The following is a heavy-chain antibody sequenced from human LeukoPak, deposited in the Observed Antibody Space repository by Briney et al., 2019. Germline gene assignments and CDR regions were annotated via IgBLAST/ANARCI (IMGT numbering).Heavy chain of an antibody. D-gene: IGHD3-10*01. CDR1: GYTFTSYG. V-gene: IGHV1-46*01. J-gene: IGHJ4*02. CDR2: INPSGGST. CDR3: ARGLGSGSYYNAHGY. Sequence: ASVKVSCKASGYTFTSYGISWVRQAPGQGLEWMGIINPSGGSTSYAQKFQGRVTMTRDTSTSTVYMELSSLRSEDTAVYYCARGLGSGSYYNAHGYWGQGTLVTVSS.